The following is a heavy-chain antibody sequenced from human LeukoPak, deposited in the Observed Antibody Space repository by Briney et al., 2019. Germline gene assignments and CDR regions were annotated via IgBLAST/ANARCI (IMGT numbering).Heavy chain of an antibody. CDR1: GGTFSRYA. CDR3: AREGSSWYLVGMASTSGNWFDP. CDR2: IIPIFGTV. D-gene: IGHD6-13*01. Sequence: GASVKVSCKASGGTFSRYAISWVRQAPGQGLEWMGGIIPIFGTVNYAQKFQGRVTITADESTSTAYMELSSLRSEDTAVYYCAREGSSWYLVGMASTSGNWFDPWGQGTLVTVSS. V-gene: IGHV1-69*13. J-gene: IGHJ5*02.